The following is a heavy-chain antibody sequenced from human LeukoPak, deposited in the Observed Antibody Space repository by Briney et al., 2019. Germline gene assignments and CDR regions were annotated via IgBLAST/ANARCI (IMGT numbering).Heavy chain of an antibody. V-gene: IGHV3-30-3*01. CDR3: ARDWGEYDFWSGYYYYGMDV. CDR2: ISYDGSNK. D-gene: IGHD3-3*01. CDR1: GFTFSSYA. Sequence: GGSLRLSCAASGFTFSSYAMHWVRQAPGKGLEWVAVISYDGSNKYYADSVKGRFTISRDNSTNTMYLQMNSLRAEDTAVYYCARDWGEYDFWSGYYYYGMDVWGQGTTVTVSS. J-gene: IGHJ6*02.